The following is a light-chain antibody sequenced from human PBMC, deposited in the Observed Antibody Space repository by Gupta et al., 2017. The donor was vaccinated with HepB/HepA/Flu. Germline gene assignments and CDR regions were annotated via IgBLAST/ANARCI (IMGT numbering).Light chain of an antibody. Sequence: SYELTQPPSVSVSPGQTASITCSGDKLGDKYAWWYQQKPGQSPVLVIYQNSKRTSGSPERFSCSNSGTTATLTISGTQTMDEDDYYCQAWDSSTVVFGGGTKLTVL. V-gene: IGLV3-1*01. CDR1: KLGDKY. J-gene: IGLJ2*01. CDR3: QAWDSSTVV. CDR2: QNS.